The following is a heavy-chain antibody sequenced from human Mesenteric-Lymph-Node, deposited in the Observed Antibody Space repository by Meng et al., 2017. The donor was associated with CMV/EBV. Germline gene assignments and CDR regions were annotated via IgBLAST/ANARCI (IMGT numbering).Heavy chain of an antibody. CDR1: GYTFTSYY. CDR3: ARDRELGTSSSFAFDI. CDR2: INPSGGST. J-gene: IGHJ3*02. Sequence: ASVKVSCKASGYTFTSYYMHWVRQAPGQGLEWMGIINPSGGSTSYAQKFQGRVTMTRDTSTSTVYMELSSLRSEDTAVYYCARDRELGTSSSFAFDIWGQGTMVTVSS. D-gene: IGHD2-2*01. V-gene: IGHV1-46*01.